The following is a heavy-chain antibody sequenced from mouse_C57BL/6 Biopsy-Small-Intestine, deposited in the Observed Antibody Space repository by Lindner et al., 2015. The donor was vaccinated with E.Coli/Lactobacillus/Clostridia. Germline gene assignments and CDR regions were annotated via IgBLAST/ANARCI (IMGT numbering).Heavy chain of an antibody. Sequence: SVKVSCKASGYTFKNYAMHWVRQAPGQRPEWMGWINVGNGNTDYSQNFQGRLTITRDTAASTVYMELSRLTSEDTATYYCTRGGVALAAYWGQGTLVTVSS. J-gene: IGHJ4*01. CDR1: GYTFKNYA. CDR3: TRGGVALAAY. D-gene: IGHD1-3*01. V-gene: IGHV1-58*01. CDR2: INVGNGNT.